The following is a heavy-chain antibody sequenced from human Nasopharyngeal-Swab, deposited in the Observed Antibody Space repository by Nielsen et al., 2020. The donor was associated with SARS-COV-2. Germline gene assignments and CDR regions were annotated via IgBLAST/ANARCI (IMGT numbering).Heavy chain of an antibody. CDR2: ISYDGSNK. CDR1: GFTFSSYG. D-gene: IGHD3-10*01. V-gene: IGHV3-30*03. CDR3: AREGVTMVRGEGDAFDI. J-gene: IGHJ3*02. Sequence: GESLKISCAASGFTFSSYGMHWVRQAPGKALEWVAVISYDGSNKYYADSVKGRFTISRDNSKNTLYLQMNSLRAEDTAVYYCAREGVTMVRGEGDAFDIWGQGTMVTVSS.